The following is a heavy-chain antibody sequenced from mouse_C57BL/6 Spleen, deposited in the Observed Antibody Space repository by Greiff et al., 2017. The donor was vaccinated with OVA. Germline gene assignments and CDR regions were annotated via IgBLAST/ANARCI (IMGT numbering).Heavy chain of an antibody. CDR3: ARGRNSGHFDY. Sequence: EVNVVESGGGLVKPGGSLKLSCAASGFTFSSYAMSWVRQTPEKRLEWVATISDGGSYTYYPDNVKGRFTISRDNAKNNLYLQMSHLKSEDTAMYYCARGRNSGHFDYWGQGTTLTVSS. CDR1: GFTFSSYA. J-gene: IGHJ2*01. CDR2: ISDGGSYT. V-gene: IGHV5-4*03. D-gene: IGHD3-2*02.